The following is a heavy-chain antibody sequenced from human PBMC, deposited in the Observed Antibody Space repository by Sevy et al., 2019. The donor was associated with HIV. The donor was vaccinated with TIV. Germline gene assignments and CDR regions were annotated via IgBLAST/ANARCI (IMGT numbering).Heavy chain of an antibody. V-gene: IGHV4-4*02. CDR1: GGSISSSNW. D-gene: IGHD1-1*01. CDR2: IYHSGST. CDR3: ARDRAGTTYYYYYYGMDV. J-gene: IGHJ6*02. Sequence: SETLSLTCAVSGGSISSSNWWSWVRQPPGKGLEWIGEIYHSGSTNYNPSLKSRVTISVDKSKNQFSLKLSSVTAADTAVYYWARDRAGTTYYYYYYGMDVWGQGTTVTVSS.